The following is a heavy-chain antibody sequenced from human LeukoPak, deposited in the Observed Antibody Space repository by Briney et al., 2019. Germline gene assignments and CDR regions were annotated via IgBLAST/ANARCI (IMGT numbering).Heavy chain of an antibody. Sequence: GGSLRLSCAASGFTFSSYWMSWVRQAPGKGLEWVANIKQDGSEKYYVDSVKGRFTISRDNAKNSLFLQMNSLRAEDTAVYYCARDRPAVKPTFRHTYYYGMDVWGQGTTVTVSS. D-gene: IGHD2-2*01. CDR1: GFTFSSYW. J-gene: IGHJ6*02. CDR2: IKQDGSEK. V-gene: IGHV3-7*01. CDR3: ARDRPAVKPTFRHTYYYGMDV.